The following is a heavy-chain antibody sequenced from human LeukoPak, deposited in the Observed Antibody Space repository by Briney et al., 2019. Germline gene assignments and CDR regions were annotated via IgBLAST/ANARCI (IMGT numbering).Heavy chain of an antibody. V-gene: IGHV4-61*03. CDR3: ARGVVIAPQTFDY. D-gene: IGHD2-21*01. J-gene: IGHJ4*02. CDR1: GYSISSGYY. Sequence: SETLSLTCTVSGYSISSGYYWGWIRQPPGKGLEWIGYIYYSGSTNYNPSLKSRVTISVDTSKNHFSLKLSSVTAADTAVYYCARGVVIAPQTFDYWGQGTLVTVSS. CDR2: IYYSGST.